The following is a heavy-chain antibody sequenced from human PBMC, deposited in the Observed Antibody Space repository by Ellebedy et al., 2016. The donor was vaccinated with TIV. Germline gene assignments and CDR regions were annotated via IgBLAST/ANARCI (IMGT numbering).Heavy chain of an antibody. D-gene: IGHD4-11*01. Sequence: HTGGSLRLSXVASGFTFGRYWMHWVRQAPGNKLVWVSRIKSDGSGTTYADSVKGRFTTSRDNARNTLYLQMNSLRGEDTAVYFCARDRGDYSISVPWGQGTLVTVSS. J-gene: IGHJ5*02. V-gene: IGHV3-74*01. CDR2: IKSDGSGT. CDR3: ARDRGDYSISVP. CDR1: GFTFGRYW.